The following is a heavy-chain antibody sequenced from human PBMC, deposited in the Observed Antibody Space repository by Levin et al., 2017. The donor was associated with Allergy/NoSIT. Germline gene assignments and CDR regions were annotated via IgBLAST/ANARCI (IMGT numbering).Heavy chain of an antibody. Sequence: GGSLRLSCAASGFMFSSLAMSWVRQAPGKGLEWVSTIGSSGTSTYYADSVKGRFNISRDNARDIVYLQMNSLRVDDTALYYCAKGEDTSLSQFAYWGQGTRVTVSS. CDR1: GFMFSSLA. D-gene: IGHD3-16*02. V-gene: IGHV3-23*01. CDR3: AKGEDTSLSQFAY. CDR2: IGSSGTST. J-gene: IGHJ4*02.